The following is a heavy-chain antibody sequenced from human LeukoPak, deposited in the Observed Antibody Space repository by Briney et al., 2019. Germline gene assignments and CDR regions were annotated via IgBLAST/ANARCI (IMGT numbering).Heavy chain of an antibody. D-gene: IGHD6-13*01. CDR2: IASDGSST. J-gene: IGHJ4*02. CDR1: GFTFSSYW. Sequence: GGSLRLSCAASGFTFSSYWMNWVRQAPGKGLVWVSRIASDGSSTTYADSVKGRFSISRDNAKNTLYLQMNSLRAEDTAVYFCASQYTSSRIFDDWGQGTLVTVSS. CDR3: ASQYTSSRIFDD. V-gene: IGHV3-74*01.